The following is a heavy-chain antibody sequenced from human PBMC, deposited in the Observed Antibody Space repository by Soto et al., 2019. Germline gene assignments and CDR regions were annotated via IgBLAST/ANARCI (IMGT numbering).Heavy chain of an antibody. V-gene: IGHV4-59*08. CDR1: GGSISSYY. D-gene: IGHD4-17*01. J-gene: IGHJ4*02. Sequence: SETLSLTCTVSGGSISSYYWSWIRQPPGKGLEWIGYIYYSGSTNYNPSLKSRVTISVDTSKNQFSLKLSSVTAADTAVYYCARHIDYVLDYWGQGTLVTVSS. CDR3: ARHIDYVLDY. CDR2: IYYSGST.